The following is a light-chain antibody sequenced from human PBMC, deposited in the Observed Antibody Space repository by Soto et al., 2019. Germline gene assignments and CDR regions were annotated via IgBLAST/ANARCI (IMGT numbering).Light chain of an antibody. CDR2: SNN. J-gene: IGLJ1*01. CDR1: SSNIGSNT. Sequence: QSVLTQPPSASGTPGQRVTISSSGSSSNIGSNTVNWYQQLPGTAPKLLIYSNNQRPSGVPDRFSGSKSGTSASLAISGLQSEEEADYYCEAWDDILNYVSGPGTKVTVL. CDR3: EAWDDILNYV. V-gene: IGLV1-44*01.